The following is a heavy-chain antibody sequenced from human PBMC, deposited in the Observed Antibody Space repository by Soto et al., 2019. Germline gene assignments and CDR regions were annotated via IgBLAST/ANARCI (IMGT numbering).Heavy chain of an antibody. Sequence: QVQLVESGGGVVQPGRSLRLSCAASGFTFASYAFHWVRQAPGKGLEWVAAMSYDGNNKYYADSVKGRLTISRDISKNTLYAQLTSLIPHDTAMYYCARGFGPSTQLAFDVWGQGTMVSVSS. D-gene: IGHD3-10*01. V-gene: IGHV3-30-3*01. CDR3: ARGFGPSTQLAFDV. CDR2: MSYDGNNK. CDR1: GFTFASYA. J-gene: IGHJ3*01.